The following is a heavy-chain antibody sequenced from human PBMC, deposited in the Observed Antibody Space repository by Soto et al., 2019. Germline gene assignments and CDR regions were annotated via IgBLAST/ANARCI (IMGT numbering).Heavy chain of an antibody. J-gene: IGHJ6*02. Sequence: VSCKASGFTFTSSAVQWVRQARGQRLEWIGWIVVGSGNTNYAQKFQERVTITRDMSTSTAYMELSSLRSEDTAVYYCAADLGDGVPKLYYGMDVWGQGTTVTVSS. D-gene: IGHD3-3*01. CDR1: GFTFTSSA. CDR3: AADLGDGVPKLYYGMDV. V-gene: IGHV1-58*01. CDR2: IVVGSGNT.